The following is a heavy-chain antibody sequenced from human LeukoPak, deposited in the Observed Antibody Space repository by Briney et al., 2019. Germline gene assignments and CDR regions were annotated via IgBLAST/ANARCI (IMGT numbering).Heavy chain of an antibody. J-gene: IGHJ4*02. CDR3: AKGYYYDSSGCFDY. CDR2: ISWNSGSI. Sequence: GGSLRLSCAASGFTFDDYAMHWVRQAPGKGLEWVSGISWNSGSIGYADSVKGRFTISRDNAKNSLYLQMNSLRAEDTALYYCAKGYYYDSSGCFDYWGQGTLVTVSS. V-gene: IGHV3-9*01. D-gene: IGHD3-22*01. CDR1: GFTFDDYA.